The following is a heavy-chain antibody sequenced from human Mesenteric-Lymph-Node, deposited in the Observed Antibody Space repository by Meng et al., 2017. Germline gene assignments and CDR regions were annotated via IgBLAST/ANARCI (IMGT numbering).Heavy chain of an antibody. CDR1: GDSIRTSTYY. V-gene: IGHV4-39*07. CDR2: IYYSGAT. Sequence: QRRESAPGLVKTSETLSLPCIVSGDSIRTSTYYWGWIRQPPGKGLEWIGNIYYSGATYYNPSLKSRVTLSIDTSKNHFSLKVNSVTAADTALYFCARASRQYDNWFDPWGQGTLVTVSS. J-gene: IGHJ5*02. CDR3: ARASRQYDNWFDP.